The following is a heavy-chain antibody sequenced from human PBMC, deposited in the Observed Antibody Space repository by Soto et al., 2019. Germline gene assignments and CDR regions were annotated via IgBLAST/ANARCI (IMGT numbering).Heavy chain of an antibody. CDR1: GYTFTSYG. CDR2: ISAYNCNT. D-gene: IGHD6-6*01. CDR3: ARDGSSAPVYYYSGMDV. J-gene: IGHJ6*02. Sequence: ASVNVSCKASGYTFTSYGISWVRQAPGQGLEWMGWISAYNCNTNYAQKLQGRVTMTTDTSTSTAYIHLRSLRSDDTAVYYCARDGSSAPVYYYSGMDVWGQGTTVTVSS. V-gene: IGHV1-18*01.